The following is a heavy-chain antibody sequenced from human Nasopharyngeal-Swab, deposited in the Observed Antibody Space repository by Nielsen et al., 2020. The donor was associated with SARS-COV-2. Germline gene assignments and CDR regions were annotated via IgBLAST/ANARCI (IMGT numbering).Heavy chain of an antibody. CDR3: ARGGDPIEVVAATDCFDP. D-gene: IGHD2-15*01. CDR2: INPGGGSA. J-gene: IGHJ5*02. CDR1: GYTFTRYY. Sequence: ASVKVSGKASGYTFTRYYIHLVRQVPGQGLEWMGIINPGGGSARYSQNFQGRVTMTRDTSTSTVYMELSSLRSEDTAVYYCARGGDPIEVVAATDCFDPWGQGTLVTVSS. V-gene: IGHV1-46*01.